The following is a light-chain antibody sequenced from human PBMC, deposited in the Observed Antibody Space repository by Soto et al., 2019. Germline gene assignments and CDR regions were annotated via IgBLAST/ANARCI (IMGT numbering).Light chain of an antibody. J-gene: IGLJ2*01. Sequence: QSVLTQPPSVSAAPGQKVTISCSGSNSNLWSNHVSWYQHLPGTTPKIVIYENDKRPSGIPDRFSGSKSGTSATLDITGLQTGDEADYYCGTWDNSLSGGVFGGGTKLTVL. CDR1: NSNLWSNH. V-gene: IGLV1-51*02. CDR2: END. CDR3: GTWDNSLSGGV.